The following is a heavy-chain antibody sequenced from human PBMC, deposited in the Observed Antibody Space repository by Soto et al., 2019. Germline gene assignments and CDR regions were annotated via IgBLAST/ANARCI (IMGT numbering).Heavy chain of an antibody. Sequence: EVQLVESGGGLVQPGGSLRLSCAASGFTFSSYSMNWVRQAPGKGLEWVSYISSSSSTIYYADSVKGRFTISRDNAKNSLYLQMHSLRDEDTAVYYWARAGVGATTSYWGQGTLVTVSS. D-gene: IGHD1-26*01. V-gene: IGHV3-48*02. CDR1: GFTFSSYS. J-gene: IGHJ4*02. CDR3: ARAGVGATTSY. CDR2: ISSSSSTI.